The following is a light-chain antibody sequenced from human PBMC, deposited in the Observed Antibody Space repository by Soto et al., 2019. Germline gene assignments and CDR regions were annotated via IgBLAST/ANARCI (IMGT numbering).Light chain of an antibody. Sequence: QSVLTQPPSASGTPGQKVXISCSGSNSNIGSNTVSWFQQLPGRAPKLLLYNNIYRPPGVPDRFSGSKSGTSVSLAISGLQSEDEADYYCAAWDDSLDXHVVFGGGTQLTVL. CDR1: NSNIGSNT. J-gene: IGLJ7*01. CDR2: NNI. V-gene: IGLV1-44*01. CDR3: AAWDDSLDXHVV.